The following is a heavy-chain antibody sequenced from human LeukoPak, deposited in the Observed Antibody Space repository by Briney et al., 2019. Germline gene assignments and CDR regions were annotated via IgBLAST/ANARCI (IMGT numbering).Heavy chain of an antibody. V-gene: IGHV3-48*01. D-gene: IGHD1-20*01. CDR2: ISSTSRTK. CDR1: GFTFSTYS. J-gene: IGHJ4*02. Sequence: GGSLRLSCAVSGFTFSTYSMNWVRQAPGKGLEWISYISSTSRTKYYADSVKGRFTISRDNSKNTLYLQINSLRAEDTAVYYCAKGPGNWIANFDYWGQGTLVTVSS. CDR3: AKGPGNWIANFDY.